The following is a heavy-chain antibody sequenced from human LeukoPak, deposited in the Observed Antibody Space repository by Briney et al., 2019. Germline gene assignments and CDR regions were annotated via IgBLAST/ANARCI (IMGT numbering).Heavy chain of an antibody. V-gene: IGHV3-30*02. CDR2: IRYDGSNK. D-gene: IGHD2/OR15-2a*01. Sequence: GGSLRLSCAASGFTFSSYGMHWVRQAPGKGLEWVAFIRYDGSNKYYADSVKGRFTISRDNSKNTLYLQMNSLRAEDTAVYYCAKDRRTLYYFDYWGQGTLVTVSS. CDR3: AKDRRTLYYFDY. J-gene: IGHJ4*02. CDR1: GFTFSSYG.